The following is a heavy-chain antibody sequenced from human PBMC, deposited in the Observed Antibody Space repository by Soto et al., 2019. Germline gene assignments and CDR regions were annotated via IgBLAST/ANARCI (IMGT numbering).Heavy chain of an antibody. Sequence: GGSLRLSCAASGFTFSSYAMHWVRQAPGKGLDWVAVISYDGRKKYYANSVKGRFTISRDNSKNTLYLQMDSLRAEDTAVYYCARDHGSGWTDYYYYGMDVWGQGTTVTVS. V-gene: IGHV3-30*04. CDR2: ISYDGRKK. J-gene: IGHJ6*02. CDR1: GFTFSSYA. CDR3: ARDHGSGWTDYYYYGMDV. D-gene: IGHD6-19*01.